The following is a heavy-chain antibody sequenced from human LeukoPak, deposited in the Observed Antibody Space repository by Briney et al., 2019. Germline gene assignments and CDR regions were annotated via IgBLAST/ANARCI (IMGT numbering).Heavy chain of an antibody. CDR2: INSGGGSS. D-gene: IGHD3-10*01. CDR3: VKTMVFFGGLIRTDAFDI. J-gene: IGHJ3*02. CDR1: RFSFNNYA. Sequence: GGSLTLSCSASRFSFNNYAVLCAPHAPGKGLEYVTDINSGGGSSHYTDCAKGRFTISRDNSKNALYLQLSSLRPEDTALYYCVKTMVFFGGLIRTDAFDIWGQGTMVTVSS. V-gene: IGHV3-64D*06.